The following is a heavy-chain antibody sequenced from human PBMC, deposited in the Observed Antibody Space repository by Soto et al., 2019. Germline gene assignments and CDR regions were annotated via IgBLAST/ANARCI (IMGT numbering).Heavy chain of an antibody. CDR1: GFTFTNYA. CDR3: ARKVPGSTSRPDYWYFDL. Sequence: EVQLLESGGGLVQPGVSLRLSCAGSGFTFTNYAMNWVRQAPGKGLEWVSTISGGGDAPFFADSVRGRFTISRDNSKNTVTLQMNNLGVDDTAFYFCARKVPGSTSRPDYWYFDLWGRGTLVTVSS. D-gene: IGHD3-10*01. CDR2: ISGGGDAP. J-gene: IGHJ2*01. V-gene: IGHV3-23*01.